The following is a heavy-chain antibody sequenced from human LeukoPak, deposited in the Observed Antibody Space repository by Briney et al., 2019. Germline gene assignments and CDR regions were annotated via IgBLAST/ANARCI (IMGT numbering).Heavy chain of an antibody. CDR2: IRSKTDGGTT. CDR3: VTEPSWFDP. CDR1: GFTFSNAW. V-gene: IGHV3-15*01. Sequence: GGSLRLSSAASGFTFSNAWMSWVRQAPGKGLEWVGRIRSKTDGGTTDYAAPVKGRFTISRDDSKNMLYLQMNSLKTEDTAVYYCVTEPSWFDPWGQGTLVTVSS. J-gene: IGHJ5*02.